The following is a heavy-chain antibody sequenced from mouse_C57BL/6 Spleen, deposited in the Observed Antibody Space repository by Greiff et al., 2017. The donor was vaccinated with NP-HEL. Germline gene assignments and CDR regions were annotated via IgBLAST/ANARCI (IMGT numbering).Heavy chain of an antibody. CDR2: IWRGGST. D-gene: IGHD1-1*01. CDR1: GFSLTSYG. Sequence: VMLVESGPGLVQPSQSLSITCTVSGFSLTSYGVHWVRQSPGKGLEWLGVIWRGGSTDYNAAFMSRLSITKDNSKSQVFFKMNSLQADDTAIYYCAKGDTTVVGWFAYWGQGTLVTVSA. J-gene: IGHJ3*01. CDR3: AKGDTTVVGWFAY. V-gene: IGHV2-5*01.